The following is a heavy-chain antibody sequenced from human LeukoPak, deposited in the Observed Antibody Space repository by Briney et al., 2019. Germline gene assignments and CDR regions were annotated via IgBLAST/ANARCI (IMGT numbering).Heavy chain of an antibody. D-gene: IGHD3-22*01. J-gene: IGHJ4*02. CDR1: GYTFTAYY. CDR3: ARAWYYDSSGYIDY. Sequence: ASVKVSCKASGYTFTAYYMHWVRQAPGQGLEWMGCINPNSGGTNYAQKFQGRVTLTRDTSITTAYMELSSLRSDDTAVYYCARAWYYDSSGYIDYWGQGTLVTVSS. V-gene: IGHV1-2*02. CDR2: INPNSGGT.